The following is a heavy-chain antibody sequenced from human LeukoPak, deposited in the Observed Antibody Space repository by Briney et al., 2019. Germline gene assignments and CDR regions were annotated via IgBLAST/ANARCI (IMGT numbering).Heavy chain of an antibody. CDR1: GFTFDDYG. CDR2: INWNGGST. CDR3: ARGSGYYYFDY. J-gene: IGHJ4*02. V-gene: IGHV3-20*04. D-gene: IGHD3-22*01. Sequence: RGSLRLSCAASGFTFDDYGMSWVRQAPGKGLEWVSGINWNGGSTGYADSVKGRFTISRDNAKNSLYLQMNSLRAEDTALYYCARGSGYYYFDYWGQGTLVTVSS.